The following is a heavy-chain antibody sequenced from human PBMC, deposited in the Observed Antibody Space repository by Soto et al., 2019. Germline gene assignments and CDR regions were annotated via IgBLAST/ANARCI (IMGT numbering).Heavy chain of an antibody. CDR1: GFTFGSYG. Sequence: PGGSLRLSCVVSGFTFGSYGMHWVRQAPGKGLEWVAVISYDGSEKYNADSVKGRFTISRDNSKNTLYLQMNSLRVEDTAVYYCAKDRRITMVRGVLRAFDSWGQGNLVTVSS. D-gene: IGHD3-10*01. CDR3: AKDRRITMVRGVLRAFDS. CDR2: ISYDGSEK. J-gene: IGHJ4*01. V-gene: IGHV3-30*18.